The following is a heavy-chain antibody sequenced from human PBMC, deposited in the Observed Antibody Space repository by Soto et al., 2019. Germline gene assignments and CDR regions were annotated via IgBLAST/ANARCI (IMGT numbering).Heavy chain of an antibody. CDR1: GFPFSDYY. CDR3: ARGGFIYDSSGLGAFDI. D-gene: IGHD3-22*01. V-gene: IGHV3-11*01. J-gene: IGHJ3*02. Sequence: GGSLRLSCAASGFPFSDYYMSWIRQAPGKGLEWVSFISSSVSTIYYADSVKGRFTISRDNAKNSLFLQMNSLRAEDTAVYYCARGGFIYDSSGLGAFDIWGQGTMVTVSS. CDR2: ISSSVSTI.